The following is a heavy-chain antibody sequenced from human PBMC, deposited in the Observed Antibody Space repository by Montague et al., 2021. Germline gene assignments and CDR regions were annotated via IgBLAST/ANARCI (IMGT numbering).Heavy chain of an antibody. CDR2: IYYSGST. CDR3: ASDSRGYCPDGYFDS. J-gene: IGHJ4*02. D-gene: IGHD6-13*01. Sequence: TLSLTCNVSGGSINYGDYYWSWIRQPPGKGLEWIGYIYYSGSTYYNPSLNSRVTISVDTSKNQFSLMLSSVTAADTAVYYCASDSRGYCPDGYFDSWGQGTLVTVSS. V-gene: IGHV4-31*03. CDR1: GGSINYGDYY.